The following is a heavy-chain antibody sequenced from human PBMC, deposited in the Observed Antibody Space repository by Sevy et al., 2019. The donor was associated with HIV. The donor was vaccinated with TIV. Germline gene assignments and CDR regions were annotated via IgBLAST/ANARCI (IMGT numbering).Heavy chain of an antibody. Sequence: GGSLRLSCVASGFTYSTYAMSWVRQSPGKGLEWVSIVSASGSVTFYADSVKGRFTISRDNSKDTLYLQMNSLSVDDTAVYYCAKGAMGTSNKSYFSDYWGQGTLVTVSS. D-gene: IGHD2-8*01. CDR2: VSASGSVT. V-gene: IGHV3-23*01. CDR3: AKGAMGTSNKSYFSDY. CDR1: GFTYSTYA. J-gene: IGHJ4*02.